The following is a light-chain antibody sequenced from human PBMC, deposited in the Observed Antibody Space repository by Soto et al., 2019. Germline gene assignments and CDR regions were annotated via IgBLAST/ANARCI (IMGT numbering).Light chain of an antibody. CDR3: CSYAGTSFLV. Sequence: QSALTQPASVSGSPGQSITISCTGTSSDVGTYKFVSWYQQHPGKVPTLMIHDGTNRPSGVSNRFSGSKSGNTATLTISGLQPEDEANYYFCSYAGTSFLVFGGGTKLTGL. V-gene: IGLV2-23*01. CDR2: DGT. J-gene: IGLJ3*02. CDR1: SSDVGTYKF.